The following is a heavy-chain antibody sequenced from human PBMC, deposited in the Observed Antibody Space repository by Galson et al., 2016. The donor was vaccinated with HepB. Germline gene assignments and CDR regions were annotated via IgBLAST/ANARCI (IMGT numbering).Heavy chain of an antibody. CDR2: INSDGGTI. CDR1: GFTFSSYW. CDR3: VKLGCSSSRCYGNF. D-gene: IGHD2-2*01. J-gene: IGHJ4*02. V-gene: IGHV3-64D*06. Sequence: SLRLSCAGSGFTFSSYWMTWVRQAPGKGLEFVSTINSDGGTIDYADSVKGRVTISRDNSKNMLYLQMNSQRIEDTAVYHCVKLGCSSSRCYGNFWGRGTPVTVSS.